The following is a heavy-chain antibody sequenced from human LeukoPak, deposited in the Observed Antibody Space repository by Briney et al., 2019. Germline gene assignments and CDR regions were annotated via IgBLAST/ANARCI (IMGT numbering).Heavy chain of an antibody. J-gene: IGHJ4*02. CDR3: ALSGYYRGYYFDY. D-gene: IGHD3-3*01. CDR1: GFTFSSYS. Sequence: GGSLRLSCAASGFTFSSYSMTWVRQAPGKGLEWVSYISSSSSTIYYADSVKGRFTISRDNAKNSLYLQMNSLRAEDTAVYYCALSGYYRGYYFDYWGQGTLVTVSS. CDR2: ISSSSSTI. V-gene: IGHV3-48*01.